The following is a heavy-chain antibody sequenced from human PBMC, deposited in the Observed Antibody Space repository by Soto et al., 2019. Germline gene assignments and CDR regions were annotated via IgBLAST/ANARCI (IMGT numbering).Heavy chain of an antibody. J-gene: IGHJ4*02. Sequence: GGSLRLSCAASGFTFSIYAMSWVRQAPGKGLEWVSAISPSGGDTYYADSVTGRFTISRDNSRDTLYLQMNSLRADDTAVYYCVKSDRKDFWGQGTLVTVSS. D-gene: IGHD2-15*01. V-gene: IGHV3-23*01. CDR2: ISPSGGDT. CDR1: GFTFSIYA. CDR3: VKSDRKDF.